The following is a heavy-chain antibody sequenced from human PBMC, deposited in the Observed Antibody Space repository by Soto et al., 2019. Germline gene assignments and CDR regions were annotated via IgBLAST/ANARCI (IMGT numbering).Heavy chain of an antibody. V-gene: IGHV4-31*03. CDR1: GGSISSGGYY. CDR3: AGFDLHGDYVFP. D-gene: IGHD4-17*01. Sequence: PWETLSLTCTVSGGSISSGGYYWSWIRQHPGKGLEWIGYIYYSGSTYYNPSLKSRVTISVDTSKNQFSLKLSSVTAADTAVYYCAGFDLHGDYVFPWGQGTLVTVSS. CDR2: IYYSGST. J-gene: IGHJ5*02.